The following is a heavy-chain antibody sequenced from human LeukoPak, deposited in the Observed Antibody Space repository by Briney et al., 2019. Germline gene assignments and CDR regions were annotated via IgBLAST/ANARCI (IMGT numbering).Heavy chain of an antibody. D-gene: IGHD1-7*01. CDR3: AREGSITGTTGWFDP. Sequence: PSQTLSFTCTVSGGSISSGGYYWSWIRQHPGKGLEWIGYIYYSGSTYYNPSLKSRVTISVDTSKNQFSLKLSSVTAADTAVYYCAREGSITGTTGWFDPWGQGTLVTVSS. CDR2: IYYSGST. CDR1: GGSISSGGYY. V-gene: IGHV4-31*03. J-gene: IGHJ5*02.